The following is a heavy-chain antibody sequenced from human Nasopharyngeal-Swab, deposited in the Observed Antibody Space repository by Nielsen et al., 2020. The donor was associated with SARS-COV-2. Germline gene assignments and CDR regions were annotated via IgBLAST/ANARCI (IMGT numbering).Heavy chain of an antibody. J-gene: IGHJ6*02. D-gene: IGHD1-7*01. Sequence: ASVKVSCKASGYTFTSYYLHWVRQAPGQGLEWMGLINPTDGSTNYAQKFEGRVTMTRVTSTSTVYMELNSLRSEDTAVYYCARVLPFRITGTSGLDVWGQETTVTVSS. CDR3: ARVLPFRITGTSGLDV. CDR2: INPTDGST. CDR1: GYTFTSYY. V-gene: IGHV1-46*01.